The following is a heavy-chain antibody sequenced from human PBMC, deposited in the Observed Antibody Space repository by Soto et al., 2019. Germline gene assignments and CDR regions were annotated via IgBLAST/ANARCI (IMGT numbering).Heavy chain of an antibody. CDR1: GFTFSNYG. D-gene: IGHD6-19*01. CDR2: IDYNEINQ. V-gene: IGHV3-33*01. J-gene: IGHJ4*02. Sequence: GGSLRLSCVASGFTFSNYGMHWVRQAPGKGLEWVAGIDYNEINQYYIDSVKGRFTISRDNAKDTLYLQMNSLRAEDTAVYYCARVGYSSGWYLDYWGQGALVTVSS. CDR3: ARVGYSSGWYLDY.